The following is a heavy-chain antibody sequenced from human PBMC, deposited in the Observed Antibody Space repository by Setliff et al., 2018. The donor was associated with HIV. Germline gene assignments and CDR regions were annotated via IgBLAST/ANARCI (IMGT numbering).Heavy chain of an antibody. Sequence: GGSLRLSCTASGFTFGDYAMSWVRQAPGKGLEWVGFIRSKAYGGTTEYAAPVKGRFTISRDDSKSIAYLQMNSLKTEDTAVYYCTRDGPNLKITMVRGVITYAFDIWGQGTMVTVSS. D-gene: IGHD3-10*01. J-gene: IGHJ3*02. CDR1: GFTFGDYA. CDR2: IRSKAYGGTT. V-gene: IGHV3-49*04. CDR3: TRDGPNLKITMVRGVITYAFDI.